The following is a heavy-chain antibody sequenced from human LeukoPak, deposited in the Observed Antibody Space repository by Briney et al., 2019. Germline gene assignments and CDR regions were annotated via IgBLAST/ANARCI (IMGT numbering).Heavy chain of an antibody. J-gene: IGHJ4*02. CDR1: GFTFSSYS. V-gene: IGHV3-21*01. CDR2: ISSSSSSYI. Sequence: GGSLRLSCAASGFTFSSYSMNWVRQAPGKGLEWVSSISSSSSSYIYYADSVKGRFTISRDNAKNSLYLQMNSLRAEDTAVYYCARDGFGVTPYYFDYWAREPWSPSPQ. D-gene: IGHD3-16*01. CDR3: ARDGFGVTPYYFDY.